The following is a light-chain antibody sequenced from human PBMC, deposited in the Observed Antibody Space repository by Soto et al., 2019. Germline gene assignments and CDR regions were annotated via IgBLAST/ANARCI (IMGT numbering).Light chain of an antibody. Sequence: DIQMTQSPSSLSASVGDSVTITCRASERISKWVAWYQQRPGKAPNLLIKDASDLESGVPSRFSGSGFGTEFTLNIAGLQPEDFETYLCQQYKTYSGTFGQGTKVDIK. CDR2: DAS. CDR3: QQYKTYSGT. J-gene: IGKJ1*01. V-gene: IGKV1-5*01. CDR1: ERISKW.